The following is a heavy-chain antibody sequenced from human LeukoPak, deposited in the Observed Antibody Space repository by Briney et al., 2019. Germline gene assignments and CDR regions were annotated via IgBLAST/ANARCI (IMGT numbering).Heavy chain of an antibody. D-gene: IGHD3-22*01. V-gene: IGHV3-23*01. CDR2: ISGSGGGT. J-gene: IGHJ4*02. CDR1: GFTSSNYA. CDR3: AKRTFYSDSSSYRAFDY. Sequence: GGSLRLSCTASGFTSSNYAMNWVRQAPGKGLEWVSGISGSGGGTYYADSVKGRFTISRDNSKNTLYLQMNSLRAEDTAVYYCAKRTFYSDSSSYRAFDYWGQGTLVTVSS.